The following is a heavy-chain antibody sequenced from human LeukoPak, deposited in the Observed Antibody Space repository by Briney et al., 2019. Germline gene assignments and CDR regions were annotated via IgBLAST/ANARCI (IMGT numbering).Heavy chain of an antibody. CDR1: GGSISSGSYS. V-gene: IGHV4-30-2*01. J-gene: IGHJ4*02. CDR2: IYPRGST. Sequence: SQTLSLTCAVSGGSISSGSYSWSWIRQPPGKGLDWIGYIYPRGSTYYNPSLKSRVILSLDKSANQFYLNLSSVTAADTAVYYCARFSPRAMGNYLDFWGQGTLVTVSS. CDR3: ARFSPRAMGNYLDF. D-gene: IGHD7-27*01.